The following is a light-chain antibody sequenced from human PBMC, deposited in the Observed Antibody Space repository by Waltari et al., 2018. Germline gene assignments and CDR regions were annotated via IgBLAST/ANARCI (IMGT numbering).Light chain of an antibody. J-gene: IGKJ4*01. CDR3: QQYYSTPLT. Sequence: DIVMTQSPDSLAVSLGARATINCKSSQSLLYSSNNKNSLAWYQQKPGQPPKLLIYWTSSRESGVPDLFSASGSVTDFTLTISSLQAEDVAVYYCQQYYSTPLTFGGGTKVEIK. V-gene: IGKV4-1*01. CDR2: WTS. CDR1: QSLLYSSNNKNS.